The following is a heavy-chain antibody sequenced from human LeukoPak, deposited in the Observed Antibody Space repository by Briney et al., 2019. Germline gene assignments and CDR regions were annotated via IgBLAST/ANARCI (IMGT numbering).Heavy chain of an antibody. V-gene: IGHV3-7*01. Sequence: GGSLRLSCAASGFTFSSYWMSWVRQAPGKGLEWVANIKQDGNEKYYVDSVKGRFTISRDNAKNSLYLQMNSLRAEDTAVYYCARVLDYYDSSGYYYPMGDYFDYWGQGTLVTVSS. CDR2: IKQDGNEK. CDR1: GFTFSSYW. CDR3: ARVLDYYDSSGYYYPMGDYFDY. J-gene: IGHJ4*02. D-gene: IGHD3-22*01.